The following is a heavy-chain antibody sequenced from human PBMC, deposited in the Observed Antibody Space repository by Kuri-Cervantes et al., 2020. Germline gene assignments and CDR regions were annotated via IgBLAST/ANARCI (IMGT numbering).Heavy chain of an antibody. CDR1: GGSISSGGYS. Sequence: SETLSLTCAVSGGSISSGGYSWSWIRQPPGKGLEWIGYIYHSGSTYYNPSLKSRVTISVDRSKNQFSLKLSSVTAADTAVYYCARGSYVAEPLFDYWGQGTLVTVSS. J-gene: IGHJ4*02. V-gene: IGHV4-30-2*01. D-gene: IGHD1-14*01. CDR3: ARGSYVAEPLFDY. CDR2: IYHSGST.